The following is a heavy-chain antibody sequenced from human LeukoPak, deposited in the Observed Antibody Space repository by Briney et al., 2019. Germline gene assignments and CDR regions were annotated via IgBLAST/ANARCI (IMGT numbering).Heavy chain of an antibody. D-gene: IGHD6-13*01. CDR1: GFTFSSYG. Sequence: PGGSLRLSCAASGFTFSSYGMHWVRQAPGKGLEWVAVISYDGSNKYYADSVKGRFTISRDNSKNTLYLQMNSLRAEDTAVYYCARDLFSSWYEAFDYWGQGTLVTVSS. CDR2: ISYDGSNK. J-gene: IGHJ4*02. V-gene: IGHV3-30*19. CDR3: ARDLFSSWYEAFDY.